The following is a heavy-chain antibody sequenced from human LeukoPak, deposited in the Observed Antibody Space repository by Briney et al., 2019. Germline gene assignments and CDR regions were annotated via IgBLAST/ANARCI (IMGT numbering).Heavy chain of an antibody. Sequence: SETLSLTCTVSGGSLSSGSSYWSWIRQHPGKDLEWIGYIFYTGSTYYNPSLNSRINISVVTSKNQFSLQLSSVTAADTAVYYCARVGIISEPTATFYFDYWGQGTLVTVSS. CDR1: GGSLSSGSSY. V-gene: IGHV4-31*03. D-gene: IGHD1-1*01. J-gene: IGHJ4*02. CDR3: ARVGIISEPTATFYFDY. CDR2: IFYTGST.